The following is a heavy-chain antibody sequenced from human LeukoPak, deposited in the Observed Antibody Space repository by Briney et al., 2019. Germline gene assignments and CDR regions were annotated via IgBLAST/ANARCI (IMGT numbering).Heavy chain of an antibody. CDR3: ARVTGKYPDYYYYMDV. CDR2: IYTSGST. J-gene: IGHJ6*03. CDR1: GGSISSYY. Sequence: SETLSLTCTVSGGSISSYYWSWILQPAGKGLEWIVRIYTSGSTNYNPSLKSRVTMSVDTSKNQFSLKLSSVTAADTAVYYCARVTGKYPDYYYYMDVWGKGTTVTVSS. D-gene: IGHD2-2*01. V-gene: IGHV4-4*07.